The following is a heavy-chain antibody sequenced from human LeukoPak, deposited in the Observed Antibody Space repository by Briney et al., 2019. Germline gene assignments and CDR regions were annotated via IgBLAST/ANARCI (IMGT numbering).Heavy chain of an antibody. Sequence: GGSLRLSCAASGLTVSSNYMSWVRQAPGKGLEWVSVIYGGGSTHYADSVKGRFTVSRDNSKNTVFLQMNSLRGEDTAVYYCARDSRIMAHFDNWGQGTLVTVSS. CDR3: ARDSRIMAHFDN. CDR2: IYGGGST. CDR1: GLTVSSNY. V-gene: IGHV3-66*02. J-gene: IGHJ4*02. D-gene: IGHD3-16*01.